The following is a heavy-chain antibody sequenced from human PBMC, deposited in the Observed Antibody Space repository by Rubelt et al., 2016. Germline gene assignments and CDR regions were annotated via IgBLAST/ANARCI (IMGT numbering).Heavy chain of an antibody. J-gene: IGHJ6*02. CDR1: GFTFSSYG. CDR2: IRYDGSNK. CDR3: AKVGCSSTSCYYYYGMDV. D-gene: IGHD2-2*01. Sequence: AASGFTFSSYGMHWVRQAPGKGLEWVAFIRYDGSNKYYADSVKGRFTISRDNSKNTLYLQMNSLRAEDTAVSYCAKVGCSSTSCYYYYGMDVWGQGTTVTVSS. V-gene: IGHV3-30*02.